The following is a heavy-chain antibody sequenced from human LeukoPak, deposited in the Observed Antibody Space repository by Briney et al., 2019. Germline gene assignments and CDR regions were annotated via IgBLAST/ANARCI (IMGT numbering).Heavy chain of an antibody. V-gene: IGHV3-30-3*01. D-gene: IGHD3-10*01. Sequence: GGSLRLSCAASGFTFNSYAMHWVRQPPGKGLEWMTVISNDGSTQYYADSVRGRFTISRDNSKNTLYLQINSLRLDDTAVYYCARAMVRGVPFDYWGQGTLVTVSS. CDR1: GFTFNSYA. CDR3: ARAMVRGVPFDY. CDR2: ISNDGSTQ. J-gene: IGHJ4*02.